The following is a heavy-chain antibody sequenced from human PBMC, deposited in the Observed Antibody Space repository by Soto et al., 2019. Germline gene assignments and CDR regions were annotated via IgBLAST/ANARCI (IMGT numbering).Heavy chain of an antibody. Sequence: ASVKVSCKASGGSFSNHAVSWVRQAPGQGPEWMGGIIPLSGTTNYPQKFQGRVTITADESMTTAYMELSSLRYEDSAVYYCARGPDRSGFYLFDYWGQGTLVTVSS. CDR2: IIPLSGTT. V-gene: IGHV1-69*13. CDR1: GGSFSNHA. CDR3: ARGPDRSGFYLFDY. J-gene: IGHJ4*02. D-gene: IGHD3-22*01.